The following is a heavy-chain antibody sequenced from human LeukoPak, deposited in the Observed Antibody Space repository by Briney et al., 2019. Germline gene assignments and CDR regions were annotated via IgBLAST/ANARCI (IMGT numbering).Heavy chain of an antibody. V-gene: IGHV4-34*01. CDR2: INHSGST. J-gene: IGHJ3*02. Sequence: SETLSLTCAVYGGSFSGYYWSWIRQPPGKGLEWIGEINHSGSTNYNPSLKSRVTISVDTSKNQFSLKLSSVTAADTAVYYCARAGQWLGAFDIWGQGTMVTVSS. CDR1: GGSFSGYY. CDR3: ARAGQWLGAFDI. D-gene: IGHD6-19*01.